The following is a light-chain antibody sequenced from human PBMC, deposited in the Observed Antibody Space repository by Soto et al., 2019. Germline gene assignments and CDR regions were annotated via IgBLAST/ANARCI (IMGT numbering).Light chain of an antibody. J-gene: IGLJ1*01. CDR3: SSYTGGSTYV. CDR2: DVS. CDR1: SSVIGGYKY. V-gene: IGLV2-14*01. Sequence: QSALTQPASVSGSPGQSIAISCTGTSSVIGGYKYVSWYQQHPGKAPKLMIYDVSNRPSGVSNRFSGSKSGNTATLTISGLQGEDEAEYYSSSYTGGSTYVFGTGTKVTVL.